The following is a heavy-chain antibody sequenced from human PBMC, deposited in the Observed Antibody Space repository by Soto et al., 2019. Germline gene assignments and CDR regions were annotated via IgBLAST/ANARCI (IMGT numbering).Heavy chain of an antibody. Sequence: PGGSLRLSCAASGFTFSSYWMSWVRQAPGKGLEWVANIKQDGSEKYYVDSVKGRFTISRDNAKNSLYLQMNSLRAEDTAVYYCARGITMIGGIGYYYYYGMEVWGQGPTVTVSS. CDR1: GFTFSSYW. CDR2: IKQDGSEK. J-gene: IGHJ6*02. D-gene: IGHD3-22*01. V-gene: IGHV3-7*05. CDR3: ARGITMIGGIGYYYYYGMEV.